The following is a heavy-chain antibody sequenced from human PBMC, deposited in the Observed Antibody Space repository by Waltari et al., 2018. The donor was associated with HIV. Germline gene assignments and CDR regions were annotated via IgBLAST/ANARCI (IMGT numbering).Heavy chain of an antibody. CDR1: GERVSSTRSA. J-gene: IGHJ4*02. V-gene: IGHV6-1*01. CDR3: TRSTAAWSCDY. D-gene: IGHD6-13*01. Sequence: QVQLPDPGPGLLKASQARSLNCAMSGERVSSTRSAWYWIWQSQAKGLGWLGRTYYLSEWYTDYALSVKSRITINPGTSRNQFSLQLNSVTPEDTAVYYCTRSTAAWSCDYWGQGTLVTVSS. CDR2: TYYLSEWYT.